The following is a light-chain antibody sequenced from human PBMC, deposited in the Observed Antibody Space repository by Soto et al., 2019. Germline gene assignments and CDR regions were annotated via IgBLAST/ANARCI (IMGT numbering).Light chain of an antibody. CDR1: SSDVGSYNL. V-gene: IGLV2-23*01. CDR3: SSYAGYSTSVV. CDR2: VAN. J-gene: IGLJ2*01. Sequence: QSALTQPASVSGSPGQSITISCTGTSSDVGSYNLVSWYQQHPGKAPKLMIYVANKRPSGVSNRFSGSKSGNTASLTISGLQPEDEAEYHCSSYAGYSTSVVFGGGTQLTVL.